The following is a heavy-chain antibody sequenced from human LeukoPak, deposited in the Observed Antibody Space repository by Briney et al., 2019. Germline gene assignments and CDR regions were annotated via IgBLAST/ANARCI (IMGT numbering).Heavy chain of an antibody. CDR1: GFTFSSYG. D-gene: IGHD2-2*01. V-gene: IGHV3-30*02. J-gene: IGHJ3*02. CDR3: AKGIIVVVPAAFDAFDI. CDR2: ILYDGSNK. Sequence: GGSLRLSCAASGFTFSSYGMHWVRQAPGKGLEWVAFILYDGSNKYYADSVKGRFTISRDNSKNTLYLQMNSLRAEDTAVYYCAKGIIVVVPAAFDAFDIWGQGTMVTVSS.